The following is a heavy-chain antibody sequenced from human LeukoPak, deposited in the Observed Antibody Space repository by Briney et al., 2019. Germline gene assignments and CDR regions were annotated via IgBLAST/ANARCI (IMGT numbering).Heavy chain of an antibody. Sequence: GGSLRLSCAASGFTFSSYWMTWVRQAPGKGLEWVANIKPDGSEKSYVDSVRGRFTISRDNAKNSLYLQMNSLRAEDTAVYYCARSLTGVTSYWGQGTTVIVSS. V-gene: IGHV3-7*01. D-gene: IGHD7-27*01. CDR1: GFTFSSYW. CDR2: IKPDGSEK. J-gene: IGHJ6*02. CDR3: ARSLTGVTSY.